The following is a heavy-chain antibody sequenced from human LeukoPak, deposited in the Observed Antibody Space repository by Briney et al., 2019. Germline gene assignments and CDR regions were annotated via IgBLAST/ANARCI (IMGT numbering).Heavy chain of an antibody. J-gene: IGHJ6*03. D-gene: IGHD4-23*01. Sequence: PGGSLRLSCAASGFTFSSYWMSWVRQAPGKGLEWVANIKQDGSEKYYVDSVKGRFTISRDNAKNSLYLQMNSLRAEDTAAYYCARARVVTRIHYYYYMDVWGKGTTVTVSS. CDR3: ARARVVTRIHYYYYMDV. CDR1: GFTFSSYW. CDR2: IKQDGSEK. V-gene: IGHV3-7*01.